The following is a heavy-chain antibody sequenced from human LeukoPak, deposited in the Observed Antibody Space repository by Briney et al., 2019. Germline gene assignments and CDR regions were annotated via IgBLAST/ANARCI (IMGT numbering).Heavy chain of an antibody. CDR2: INPNSGGT. Sequence: ASVKVSCKASGYTFTGYYMHWVRQAPGHGLEWMGWINPNSGGTNYAQKFQGRVTMTRVTSISTAYMELSRLGSDDSAVYYCATLSSYHYYFDYWGQGTLVTVSS. J-gene: IGHJ4*02. CDR1: GYTFTGYY. D-gene: IGHD3-16*02. CDR3: ATLSSYHYYFDY. V-gene: IGHV1-2*02.